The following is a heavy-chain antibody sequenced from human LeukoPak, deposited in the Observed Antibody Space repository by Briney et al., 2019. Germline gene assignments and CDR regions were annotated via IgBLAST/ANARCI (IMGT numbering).Heavy chain of an antibody. Sequence: GGSLRLSCAASGFPFSSYGMSWVRQAPGKGLEWVSAISGTGGSAYYADSVKGRFTISRDNSKNTLYLQMNSLRAEDTAVYYCAKDPDYGTFDPWGQGTLVTVSS. CDR2: ISGTGGSA. CDR1: GFPFSSYG. V-gene: IGHV3-23*01. D-gene: IGHD4-17*01. CDR3: AKDPDYGTFDP. J-gene: IGHJ5*02.